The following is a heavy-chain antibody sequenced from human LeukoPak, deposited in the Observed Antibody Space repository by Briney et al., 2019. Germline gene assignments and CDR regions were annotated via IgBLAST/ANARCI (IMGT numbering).Heavy chain of an antibody. CDR2: FSGGLDTT. CDR3: AKDRGSGSYASDY. D-gene: IGHD1-26*01. V-gene: IGHV3-23*01. CDR1: GFTFSNYA. Sequence: GGSLRLSCAASGFTFSNYAMCWVRQAPGKRLEWVSTFSGGLDTTYHADSVKGRFTISRDNSKNTLFLQMNSLRAEDTAVYYCAKDRGSGSYASDYWGQGTLVTVSS. J-gene: IGHJ4*02.